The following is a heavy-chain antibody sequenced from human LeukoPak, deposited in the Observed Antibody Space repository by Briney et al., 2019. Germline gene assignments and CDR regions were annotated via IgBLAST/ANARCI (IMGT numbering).Heavy chain of an antibody. D-gene: IGHD6-13*01. CDR2: IPFDGINK. J-gene: IGHJ2*01. CDR1: GFTFKTYG. CDR3: ARDRRIAALFDL. V-gene: IGHV3-30*02. Sequence: GESLRLSCAASGFTFKTYGMHWVRQSPDKGLEWVAFIPFDGINKYYSDSVKGRFTVSRDNSKNTLSLEMNSLRGDDTAVYYCARDRRIAALFDLWGRGTLVTVSS.